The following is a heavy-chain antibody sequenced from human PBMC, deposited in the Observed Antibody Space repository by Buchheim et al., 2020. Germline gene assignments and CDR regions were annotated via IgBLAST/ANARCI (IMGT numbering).Heavy chain of an antibody. D-gene: IGHD5-18*01. Sequence: QVQLQQWGAGLVKTSETLSLTCAVYGGSFSGYSWTWIRQPPGKGLEWIGEMNHSGNTNYSPSLKSRVTISEDKSKNRFSLKLSSVTAADTAVYYCARGGYSYTFDYWGQGTL. CDR3: ARGGYSYTFDY. J-gene: IGHJ4*02. CDR2: MNHSGNT. V-gene: IGHV4-34*01. CDR1: GGSFSGYS.